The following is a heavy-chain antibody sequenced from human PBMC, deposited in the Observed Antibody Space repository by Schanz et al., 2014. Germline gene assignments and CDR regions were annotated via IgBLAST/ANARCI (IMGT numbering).Heavy chain of an antibody. CDR1: GCTFSSYA. V-gene: IGHV3-23*04. Sequence: EVQVVESGGDLVQPGGSLRLSCAVSGCTFSSYAMSWVRQAPGKGLEWVSGISWNGGFIAYGDAVKGRFTISRDNAKSSLYLQMSSLRDEDTAIYYCVRDYNWGFDNWGQGTLVTVSS. D-gene: IGHD7-27*01. J-gene: IGHJ4*02. CDR3: VRDYNWGFDN. CDR2: ISWNGGFI.